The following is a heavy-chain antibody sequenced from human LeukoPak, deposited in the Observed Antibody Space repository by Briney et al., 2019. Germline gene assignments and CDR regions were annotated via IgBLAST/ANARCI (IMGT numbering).Heavy chain of an antibody. D-gene: IGHD6-19*01. V-gene: IGHV1-18*01. CDR3: ARAGGWAREDYKADAFDI. CDR2: ISVYNGNT. Sequence: ASVKVSCKASGYTFTNFGISWVRQAPGQGLEWMGWISVYNGNTNYAQKVQDRVTMTTDTSTSTDYMELRSLRSDDTAVYYCARAGGWAREDYKADAFDIWGQGTMVTVSS. J-gene: IGHJ3*02. CDR1: GYTFTNFG.